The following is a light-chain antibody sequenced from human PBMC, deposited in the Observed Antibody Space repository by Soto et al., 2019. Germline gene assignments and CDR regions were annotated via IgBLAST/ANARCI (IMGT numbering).Light chain of an antibody. CDR2: GAS. Sequence: EIVLTQSPGTLSLSPGERATLSCRASQSVSSSYLAWYQQKPGQALRLLIYGASSRATGIPDRFSGSGSGTDFTLTIRRLEPEDFAVYYCQQYGSSPLTFGGGTKVEIK. J-gene: IGKJ4*01. V-gene: IGKV3-20*01. CDR1: QSVSSSY. CDR3: QQYGSSPLT.